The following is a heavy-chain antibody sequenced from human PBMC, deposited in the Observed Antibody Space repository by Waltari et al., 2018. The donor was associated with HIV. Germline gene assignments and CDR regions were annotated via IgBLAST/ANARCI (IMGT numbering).Heavy chain of an antibody. D-gene: IGHD3-9*01. CDR2: ISDSGTLK. V-gene: IGHV3-21*02. J-gene: IGHJ6*02. CDR3: ARDIPDYDWSPTYV. Sequence: VQLLESGGGLVKPGGSLRRACAASGFRVNESTMNWIRQPPGRWLEWVSSISDSGTLKFYADSVKGRFTVSRDNAKNQLFLQITRLRVEDSGVYYCARDIPDYDWSPTYVWGQGTTVTVS. CDR1: GFRVNEST.